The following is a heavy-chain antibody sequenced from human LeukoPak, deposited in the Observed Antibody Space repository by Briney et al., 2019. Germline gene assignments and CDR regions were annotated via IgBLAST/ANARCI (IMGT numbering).Heavy chain of an antibody. V-gene: IGHV3-33*06. CDR3: AKVRMSHSGYDLPSC. Sequence: GTSLRLSCAASGFTFSSYGMFWVRQAPGKGLEWVAVIWYDGTNKNYADSVKGRLAISRDNSKNTLYLQMNSLRAEDTAVYYCAKVRMSHSGYDLPSCWGQGTLVTVSS. J-gene: IGHJ4*02. D-gene: IGHD5-12*01. CDR2: IWYDGTNK. CDR1: GFTFSSYG.